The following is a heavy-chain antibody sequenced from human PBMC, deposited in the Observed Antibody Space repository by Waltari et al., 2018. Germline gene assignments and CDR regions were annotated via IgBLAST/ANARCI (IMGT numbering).Heavy chain of an antibody. V-gene: IGHV4-39*01. CDR1: GGSISSTSYY. D-gene: IGHD2-8*01. CDR2: IYYSGST. Sequence: QLQLQESGPGLVKPSETLSLPCTVSGGSISSTSYYWGWIRQPPGKGLEWIGSIYYSGSTYYNPSLKSRVTISVDTSKNQFSLKLSSVTAADTAVYYCARHPAMTIMLWYFDLWGRGTLVTVSS. J-gene: IGHJ2*01. CDR3: ARHPAMTIMLWYFDL.